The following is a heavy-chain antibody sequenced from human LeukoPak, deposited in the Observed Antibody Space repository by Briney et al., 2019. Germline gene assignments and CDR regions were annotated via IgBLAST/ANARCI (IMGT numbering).Heavy chain of an antibody. D-gene: IGHD3-9*01. Sequence: ASVTVSCKASGYTFTSCAMNWVRQAPGQGLEWMGWINTNTGNPTYAQGFTGRFVFSLDTSVSTAYLQISSLKAEDTAVYYCARENHILTGYFHYDMDVWGQGTTVTVSS. CDR2: INTNTGNP. CDR3: ARENHILTGYFHYDMDV. J-gene: IGHJ6*02. V-gene: IGHV7-4-1*02. CDR1: GYTFTSCA.